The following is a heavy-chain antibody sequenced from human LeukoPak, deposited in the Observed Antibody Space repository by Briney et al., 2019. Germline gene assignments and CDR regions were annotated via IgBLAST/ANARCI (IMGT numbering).Heavy chain of an antibody. J-gene: IGHJ4*02. Sequence: SETLSLTCTVSGGSISSSSYHWGWIRQPPGKGLEWIGSIYYSGSTYYNPSLKSRVTISVDTSKNQFSLKLSSVTAADTAVYYCAHNGGESGNYGWFDYWGQGTLVTVSS. CDR2: IYYSGST. CDR3: AHNGGESGNYGWFDY. CDR1: GGSISSSSYH. V-gene: IGHV4-39*07. D-gene: IGHD3-10*01.